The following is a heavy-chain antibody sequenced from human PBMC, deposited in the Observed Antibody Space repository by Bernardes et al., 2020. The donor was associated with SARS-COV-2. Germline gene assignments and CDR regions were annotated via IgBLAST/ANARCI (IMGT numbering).Heavy chain of an antibody. D-gene: IGHD6-19*01. V-gene: IGHV3-23*01. CDR1: GFTFSTYA. CDR2: ISAGGGTT. J-gene: IGHJ4*02. CDR3: VKGYSSGWYDY. Sequence: GGSLRLSCAASGFTFSTYAMTWVRQAPGKGLEWVSTISAGGGTTYYADSVKGRFTISRDSSKSTLYLQMNSLRAEDTALYYCVKGYSSGWYDYGSQGNLVTGSS.